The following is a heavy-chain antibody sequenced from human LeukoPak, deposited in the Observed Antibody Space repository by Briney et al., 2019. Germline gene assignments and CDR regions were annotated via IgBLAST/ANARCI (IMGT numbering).Heavy chain of an antibody. CDR3: ARDLQQQNWFDP. CDR2: ISYDESNK. J-gene: IGHJ5*02. D-gene: IGHD6-13*01. V-gene: IGHV3-30*04. CDR1: GFTFSSYA. Sequence: GGSLRLSCAASGFTFSSYAMHWVRQAPGKGLEWVAVISYDESNKYYADSVKGRFTISRDNSKNTLYLQMNSLRAEDTAVFYCARDLQQQNWFDPWGQGTLVTVSS.